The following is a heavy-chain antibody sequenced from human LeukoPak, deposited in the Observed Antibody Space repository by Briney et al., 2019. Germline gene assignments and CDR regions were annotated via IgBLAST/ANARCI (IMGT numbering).Heavy chain of an antibody. CDR1: GGTFSSYA. D-gene: IGHD3-22*01. V-gene: IGHV1-69*04. CDR2: IIPILGIA. J-gene: IGHJ4*02. Sequence: SVKVSCKAFGGTFSSYAISWVRQAPGQGLEWMGRIIPILGIANYAQKFQGRVTITADKSTSTAYMELSSLRSEDTAVYYCARSVDSSGYPHYFDYWGQGTLVTVSS. CDR3: ARSVDSSGYPHYFDY.